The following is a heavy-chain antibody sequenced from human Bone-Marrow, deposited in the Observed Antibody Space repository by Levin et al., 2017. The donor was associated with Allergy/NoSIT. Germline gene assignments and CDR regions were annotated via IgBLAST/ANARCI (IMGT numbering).Heavy chain of an antibody. CDR3: ARGLWSGYMDPYYYYGMDV. D-gene: IGHD3-3*01. CDR1: GDSVSSNSAA. Sequence: SQTLSLTCAISGDSVSSNSAAWNWIRQSPSRGLEWLGRTYYRSKWYNDYAVSVKSRITINPDTSKNQFSLQLNSVTPEDTAVYYCARGLWSGYMDPYYYYGMDVWGQGTTVTVSS. J-gene: IGHJ6*02. V-gene: IGHV6-1*01. CDR2: TYYRSKWYN.